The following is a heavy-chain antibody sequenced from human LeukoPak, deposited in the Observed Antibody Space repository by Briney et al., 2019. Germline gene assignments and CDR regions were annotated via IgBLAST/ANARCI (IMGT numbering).Heavy chain of an antibody. CDR3: AKARYRDYGDYAGGAFDI. J-gene: IGHJ3*02. D-gene: IGHD4-17*01. CDR1: GVTFSSYA. V-gene: IGHV3-23*01. Sequence: GGSLRLSCAASGVTFSSYAMSWVRQAPGKGLEWVSAISGSGGSTYYADSVKGRFTISRDNSKNTLYLQMNSLRAEDTAVYYCAKARYRDYGDYAGGAFDIWGQGTMVTVSS. CDR2: ISGSGGST.